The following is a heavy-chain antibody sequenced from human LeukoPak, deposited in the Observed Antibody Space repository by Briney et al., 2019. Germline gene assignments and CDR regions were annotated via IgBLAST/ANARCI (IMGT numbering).Heavy chain of an antibody. D-gene: IGHD1-26*01. CDR2: INHSGST. CDR1: GGSISSGGYY. Sequence: SETLSLTCTVSGGSISSGGYYWSWIRQPPGKGLEWIGEINHSGSTNYNPSLKSRVTISVDTSKNQSSLKLSSVTAADTAVYYCARGDRGRGDGSYFRTFDYWGQGTLVTVSS. CDR3: ARGDRGRGDGSYFRTFDY. V-gene: IGHV4-39*07. J-gene: IGHJ4*02.